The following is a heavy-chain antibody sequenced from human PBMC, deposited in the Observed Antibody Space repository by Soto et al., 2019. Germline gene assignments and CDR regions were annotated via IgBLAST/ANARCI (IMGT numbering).Heavy chain of an antibody. V-gene: IGHV3-21*01. Sequence: GGSLRLSCAVSGFYFNNYGINWIRQPPGKGLEWVSSVSKSDYTYYSDSVRGRFTISRDNAKNSVSLQMNSLRAEDTAVYYCAREDSIIIPAVSDFWGQGTLVTVSS. D-gene: IGHD2-2*01. CDR3: AREDSIIIPAVSDF. J-gene: IGHJ4*02. CDR2: VSKSDYT. CDR1: GFYFNNYG.